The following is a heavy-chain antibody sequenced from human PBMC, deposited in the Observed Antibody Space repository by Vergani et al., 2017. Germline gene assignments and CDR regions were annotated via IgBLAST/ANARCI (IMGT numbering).Heavy chain of an antibody. D-gene: IGHD3-22*01. CDR3: GRASRGVGITTPPDY. CDR1: GFTFSSYA. Sequence: EVQLLESGGGLVQPGGSLRLSCAASGFTFSSYAMTWVRQAPGKGLEWVSTISDVGSTTYYADSGKGRFTISRDNSKNTLYLQMNSLRAEDTAVYYCGRASRGVGITTPPDYWGQGTLLTVSA. CDR2: ISDVGSTT. V-gene: IGHV3-23*01. J-gene: IGHJ4*02.